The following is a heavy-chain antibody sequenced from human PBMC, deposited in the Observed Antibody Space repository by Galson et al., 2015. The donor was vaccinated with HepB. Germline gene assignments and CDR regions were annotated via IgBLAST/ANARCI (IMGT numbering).Heavy chain of an antibody. CDR2: TYYRSKWYN. V-gene: IGHV6-1*01. Sequence: CAISEDSVSSNSAAWNWIRQSPSRGLEWLGRTYYRSKWYNDYAVSVKSRITINPDTSKNQFSLQLNSVTPEDTAVYYCARDRFSVAGLYNWFDPWGQGTLVTVSS. D-gene: IGHD6-19*01. CDR3: ARDRFSVAGLYNWFDP. CDR1: EDSVSSNSAA. J-gene: IGHJ5*02.